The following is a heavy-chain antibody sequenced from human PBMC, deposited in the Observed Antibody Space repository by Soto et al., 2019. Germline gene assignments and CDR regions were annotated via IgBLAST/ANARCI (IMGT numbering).Heavy chain of an antibody. D-gene: IGHD4-17*01. J-gene: IGHJ4*02. CDR2: ISGYSGNA. CDR1: GYIFSDYG. CDR3: AKRTSGTTWGESDY. Sequence: QVQVMQSGAEVKKPGDSVKVSCKTSGYIFSDYGINWVRQAPGQGLEWMGWISGYSGNANLAQKFQCRVTMTTDKSARTAYMELRRLGSDDTAVYYCAKRTSGTTWGESDYWGQGTLVTVSS. V-gene: IGHV1-18*04.